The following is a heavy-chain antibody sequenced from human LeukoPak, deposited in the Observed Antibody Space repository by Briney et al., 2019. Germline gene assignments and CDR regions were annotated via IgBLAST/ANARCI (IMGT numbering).Heavy chain of an antibody. CDR1: GGSISSISYF. CDR3: ARSLGYCSSTSCYHRPFFYMDV. D-gene: IGHD2-2*01. Sequence: TSETLSLTCTVSGGSISSISYFWGWIRQPPGKGLEWIATIYYSGSTYYNPSLKSRVTMSVDTSKNQFSLKLSSVTAADTAVYYCARSLGYCSSTSCYHRPFFYMDVWGKGTTVTVSS. J-gene: IGHJ6*03. V-gene: IGHV4-39*07. CDR2: IYYSGST.